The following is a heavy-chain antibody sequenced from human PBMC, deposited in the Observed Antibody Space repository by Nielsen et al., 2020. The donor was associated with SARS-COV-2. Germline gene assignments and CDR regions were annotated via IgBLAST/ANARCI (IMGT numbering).Heavy chain of an antibody. CDR1: RFTFSSYD. J-gene: IGHJ4*02. CDR3: ARGRYYDFWSGYYYFDY. CDR2: IGTAGDT. V-gene: IGHV3-13*04. Sequence: GESLKISCAASRFTFSSYDMHWVRQTTGKGLEWVSAIGTAGDTYYPGSVKGRFTISRENAKNSLYLQMNSLRAGDTAVYYCARGRYYDFWSGYYYFDYWGQGTLVTVSS. D-gene: IGHD3-3*01.